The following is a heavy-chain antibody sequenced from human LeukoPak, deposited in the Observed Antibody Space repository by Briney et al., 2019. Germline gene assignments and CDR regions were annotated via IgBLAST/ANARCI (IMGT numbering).Heavy chain of an antibody. CDR3: ARRIYGGLGELSLSDN. CDR2: ISGSAFST. J-gene: IGHJ4*02. D-gene: IGHD3-16*02. V-gene: IGHV3-23*01. Sequence: PGGSLRLSCAASGFTFSSYGMSWVRQAPGMGLEWASSISGSAFSTYYADSVKGRFTISRDNSKNTLYLQMNSLRAEDTAVYYCARRIYGGLGELSLSDNWGQGTLVTVSS. CDR1: GFTFSSYG.